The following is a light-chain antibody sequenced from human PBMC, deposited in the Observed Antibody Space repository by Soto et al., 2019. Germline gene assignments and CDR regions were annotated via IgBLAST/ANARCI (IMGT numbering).Light chain of an antibody. V-gene: IGKV1-9*01. J-gene: IGKJ3*01. Sequence: DIQLTQSPSFLSASVGDRVTITCRASQGISSYLAWYQQKPGKAPKLLIYAASTLQSGVPSRFSGSGSGTEFTLPISSLQPEDFATYYCQQLNSYPLTFGPGTKVDI. CDR1: QGISSY. CDR2: AAS. CDR3: QQLNSYPLT.